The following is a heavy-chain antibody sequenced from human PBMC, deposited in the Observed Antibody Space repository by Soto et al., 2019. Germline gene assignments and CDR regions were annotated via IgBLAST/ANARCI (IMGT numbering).Heavy chain of an antibody. Sequence: GSLRLSCAASGFTFSSYGMHWVRQAPGKGLEWVAVISYDGSNKYYADSVKGRFTISRDNSKNTLYLQMNSLRAEDTAVYYCAKTPVVYYYYGMDVWGQGTTVTV. CDR1: GFTFSSYG. CDR2: ISYDGSNK. D-gene: IGHD2-15*01. CDR3: AKTPVVYYYYGMDV. J-gene: IGHJ6*02. V-gene: IGHV3-30*18.